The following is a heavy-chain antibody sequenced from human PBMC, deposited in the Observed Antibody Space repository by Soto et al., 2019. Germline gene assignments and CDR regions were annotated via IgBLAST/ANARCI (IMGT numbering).Heavy chain of an antibody. D-gene: IGHD1-26*01. Sequence: QLQLVQSGAEVREPGSSVKVSCKASGGTFSSYTVIWVRQAPGQGLEWMGGITPTLNIAKYAEKFQGRVTITAAESTSTVDMHLSSLRSGETAVYFCARGYYSGSNPASVDYWGQGTLVAVSS. J-gene: IGHJ4*02. CDR2: ITPTLNIA. V-gene: IGHV1-69*01. CDR3: ARGYYSGSNPASVDY. CDR1: GGTFSSYT.